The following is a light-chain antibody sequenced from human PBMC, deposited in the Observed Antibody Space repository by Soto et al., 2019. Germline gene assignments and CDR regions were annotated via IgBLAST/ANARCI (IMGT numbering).Light chain of an antibody. V-gene: IGKV3-11*01. CDR1: QSVFNF. CDR3: QQYGDSPVT. Sequence: EIVLTQSPATLSLSPGEGATLSCRASQSVFNFLAWYQQKPGQAPRLLIYDASNRATGIPARFSGSGPGTDFTLTISSLEPEDVAVYYCQQYGDSPVTFGQGTRLEIK. J-gene: IGKJ5*01. CDR2: DAS.